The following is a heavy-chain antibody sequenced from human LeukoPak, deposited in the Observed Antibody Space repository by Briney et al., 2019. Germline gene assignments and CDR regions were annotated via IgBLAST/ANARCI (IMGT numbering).Heavy chain of an antibody. Sequence: GETLTLSCAASGFTFSSYWMSWVRQAPGKGLEWVANIKQDGSEKYYVDSVKGRFTISRDNAKISLYLQMNSLRAEDTAVYYCARGQLERRYYYYYMDVWGKGTTVTVSS. V-gene: IGHV3-7*01. CDR3: ARGQLERRYYYYYMDV. J-gene: IGHJ6*03. CDR2: IKQDGSEK. D-gene: IGHD1-1*01. CDR1: GFTFSSYW.